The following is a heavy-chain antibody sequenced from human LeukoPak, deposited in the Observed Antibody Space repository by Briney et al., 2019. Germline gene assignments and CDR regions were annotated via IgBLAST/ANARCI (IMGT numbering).Heavy chain of an antibody. Sequence: GGSLRLSCAASGFTFTSYAMSWVRQAPGKGLEWVSAISGSGGSTYYADSVKGRFTISRDNSKNTLYLQMNSLRAEDTAVYYCARNIVATTNYDSWGQGTLVTVSS. CDR3: ARNIVATTNYDS. V-gene: IGHV3-23*01. D-gene: IGHD5-12*01. CDR2: ISGSGGST. J-gene: IGHJ4*02. CDR1: GFTFTSYA.